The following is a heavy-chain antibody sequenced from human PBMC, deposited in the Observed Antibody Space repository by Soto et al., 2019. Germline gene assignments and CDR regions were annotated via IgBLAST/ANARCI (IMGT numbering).Heavy chain of an antibody. CDR2: ISGRGEST. D-gene: IGHD6-13*01. CDR3: ARWRDQQLSRGYYGMDV. J-gene: IGHJ6*02. Sequence: EAQLLESGGGLVQPGGSLRLSCAVSGFTFSSYAMSWVRQAPGKGLEWVSAISGRGESTYYADSVKGRFTISRDNSKNTQILQMNSLRVEDTAVYYCARWRDQQLSRGYYGMDVWGQGTTVTVSS. V-gene: IGHV3-23*01. CDR1: GFTFSSYA.